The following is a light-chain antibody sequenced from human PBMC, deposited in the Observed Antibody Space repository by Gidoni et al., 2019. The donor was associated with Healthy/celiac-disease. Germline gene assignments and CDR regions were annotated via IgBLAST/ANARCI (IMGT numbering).Light chain of an antibody. V-gene: IGKV3-20*01. J-gene: IGKJ1*01. Sequence: IALTQSPGTLSLSPGARATRPCRASQSASSSYLAWSPQNPGQAPGLLIYGASSRATGIPDRFSGSGSGTDVTLTISRLEPEDFAVYYCQQYGSSPWTFXQXTKVXIK. CDR2: GAS. CDR3: QQYGSSPWT. CDR1: QSASSSY.